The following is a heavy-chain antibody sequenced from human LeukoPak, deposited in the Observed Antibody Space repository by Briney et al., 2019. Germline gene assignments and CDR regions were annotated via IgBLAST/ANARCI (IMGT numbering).Heavy chain of an antibody. CDR3: AKDQGITIFGVVGYFDY. Sequence: GGSLRLPCAASGFTFSSYAMSWVRQAPGEGLEWVSAISGSGGSTYCADSVKGRFTISRENSKNTLYLQMNSLRAEDTAVYYCAKDQGITIFGVVGYFDYWGQGTLVTVSS. CDR1: GFTFSSYA. CDR2: ISGSGGST. V-gene: IGHV3-23*01. D-gene: IGHD3-3*01. J-gene: IGHJ4*02.